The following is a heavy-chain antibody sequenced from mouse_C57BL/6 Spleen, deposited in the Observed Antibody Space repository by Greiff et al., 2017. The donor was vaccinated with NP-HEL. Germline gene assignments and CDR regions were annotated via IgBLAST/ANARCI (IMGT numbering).Heavy chain of an antibody. Sequence: EVQLVESGPGLVKPSQSLSLTCSVTGYSITSGYYWNWIRQFPGNKLEWMGYISYDGSNNYNPSLKNRISITRDTSKNQFFLKLNSVTTEDTATYYCARDRDYGSFDYWGQGTTLTVSS. D-gene: IGHD1-1*01. CDR2: ISYDGSN. CDR1: GYSITSGYY. V-gene: IGHV3-6*01. J-gene: IGHJ2*01. CDR3: ARDRDYGSFDY.